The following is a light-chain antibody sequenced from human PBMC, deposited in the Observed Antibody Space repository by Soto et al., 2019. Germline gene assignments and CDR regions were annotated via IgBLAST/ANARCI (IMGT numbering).Light chain of an antibody. V-gene: IGKV3-11*01. CDR1: QSISTG. J-gene: IGKJ2*01. CDR2: GAS. CDR3: QQRSTLPVT. Sequence: EIVLTQSPGTLSLSPGERATLSCRASQSISTGLAWYQQKPGQSPRLLIWGASDRATGIPARFSGSGSGTDFTLPISSLEPEDFAVYYCQQRSTLPVTFGQGTKLEIK.